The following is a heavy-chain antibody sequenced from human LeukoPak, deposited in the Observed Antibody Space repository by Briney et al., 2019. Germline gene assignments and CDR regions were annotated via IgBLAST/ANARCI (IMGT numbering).Heavy chain of an antibody. CDR2: IGTAGDT. V-gene: IGHV3-13*04. Sequence: PGGSLRLSCAASGFTFSSYDMHWVRHATGKGLEWVSAIGTAGDTYYPGSVKGRFTISRENAKNSLYLQMNSLRAGDTAVYYCARAVTMIVVVPRAEYFQHWGQGTLVTVSS. CDR1: GFTFSSYD. CDR3: ARAVTMIVVVPRAEYFQH. J-gene: IGHJ1*01. D-gene: IGHD3-22*01.